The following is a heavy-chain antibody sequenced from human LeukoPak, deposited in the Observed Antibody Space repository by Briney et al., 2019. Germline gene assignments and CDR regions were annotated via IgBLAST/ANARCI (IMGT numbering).Heavy chain of an antibody. J-gene: IGHJ5*02. D-gene: IGHD1-7*01. CDR3: ARALTGTGPPGWFDP. Sequence: EASVKVSCKTSGGTFSSYAISWVRQAPGQGLEWMGGIIPIFGTANYAQKFQGRVTITADESTSTAYMELSSLRSEDTAVYYCARALTGTGPPGWFDPWGPGTLVTVSS. CDR2: IIPIFGTA. CDR1: GGTFSSYA. V-gene: IGHV1-69*13.